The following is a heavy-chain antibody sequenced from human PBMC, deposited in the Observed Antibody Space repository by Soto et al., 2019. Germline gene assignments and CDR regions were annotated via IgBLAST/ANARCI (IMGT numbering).Heavy chain of an antibody. CDR3: ARANRVSRFDY. D-gene: IGHD3-22*01. CDR2: IYWDDDK. Sequence: QITLKESGPTLVKPTQTLTLTCTFSGFSLSTSGVGVGWIRQPPGKALEWLALIYWDDDKRYSPSLKSRLTITXXTSKNQVVLTMTNMDPVDTATYYCARANRVSRFDYWGQGTLVTVSS. J-gene: IGHJ4*02. V-gene: IGHV2-5*02. CDR1: GFSLSTSGVG.